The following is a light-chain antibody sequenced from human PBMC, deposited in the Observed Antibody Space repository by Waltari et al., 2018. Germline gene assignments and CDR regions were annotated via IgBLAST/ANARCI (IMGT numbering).Light chain of an antibody. CDR3: SSYTSSSTRV. CDR2: DVG. V-gene: IGLV2-14*01. Sequence: QSALTQPASVSGSPGQSITISCTGTSSDVGGYNYVSWYQQHPGQAPKPMIYDVGNRPSAVSNRCSVSKSGNTASLTISGLQAEDEADYYCSSYTSSSTRVFGGGTKLTVL. J-gene: IGLJ3*02. CDR1: SSDVGGYNY.